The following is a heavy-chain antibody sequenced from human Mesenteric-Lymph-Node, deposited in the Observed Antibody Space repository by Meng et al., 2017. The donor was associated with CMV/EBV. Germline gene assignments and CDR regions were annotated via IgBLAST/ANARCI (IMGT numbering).Heavy chain of an antibody. V-gene: IGHV1-8*01. Sequence: ASVKVSCKASGYTFTSYDINWVRQATGQGLEWMGWMNPNSGNTGYAQKFQGRVTMTRNTSISTAYMELRSLRSDDTAVYYCARYYDSSGSYYEDFDYWGQGTLVTVSS. D-gene: IGHD3-22*01. CDR3: ARYYDSSGSYYEDFDY. CDR1: GYTFTSYD. J-gene: IGHJ4*02. CDR2: MNPNSGNT.